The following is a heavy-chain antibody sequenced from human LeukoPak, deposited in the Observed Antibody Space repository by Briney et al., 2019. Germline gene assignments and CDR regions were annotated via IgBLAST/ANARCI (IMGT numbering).Heavy chain of an antibody. J-gene: IGHJ6*02. D-gene: IGHD6-19*01. CDR1: GFTVSSNY. Sequence: GGSLRLSCAASGFTVSSNYMSWVRQAPGKGLEWVSAISGSGGSTYYADSVKGRFTISRDNSKNTLYLQMNSLRAEDTAVYYCAKVSGWLVYYYGMDVWGQGTTVTVSS. V-gene: IGHV3-23*01. CDR3: AKVSGWLVYYYGMDV. CDR2: ISGSGGST.